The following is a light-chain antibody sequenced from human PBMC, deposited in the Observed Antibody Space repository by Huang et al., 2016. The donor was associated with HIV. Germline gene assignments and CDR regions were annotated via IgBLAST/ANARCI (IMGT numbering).Light chain of an antibody. CDR3: QQYDNLPLT. J-gene: IGKJ4*01. V-gene: IGKV1-33*01. CDR1: QDITNS. CDR2: DAS. Sequence: DIQMTQSPSSLSASVGDRVTITCQASQDITNSLNWYQQRPGNPTNLLIYDASNLQTGVPSRFTGNGSGTHLTFAISSLKPEDVATYYCQQYDNLPLTFGGGTKVEIK.